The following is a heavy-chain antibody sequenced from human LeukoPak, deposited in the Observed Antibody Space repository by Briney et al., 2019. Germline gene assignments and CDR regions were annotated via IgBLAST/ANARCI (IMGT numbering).Heavy chain of an antibody. J-gene: IGHJ4*02. D-gene: IGHD4-17*01. CDR3: AKDLYGDYGY. V-gene: IGHV3-30*18. CDR1: GFTFSSYA. Sequence: GGSLRLSCAASGFTFSSYAMSWVRQAPGKGLEWVAVISYDGSNKYYADSVKGRFTISRDNSKNTLYLQMNSLRAEDTAVYYCAKDLYGDYGYWGQGTLVTVSS. CDR2: ISYDGSNK.